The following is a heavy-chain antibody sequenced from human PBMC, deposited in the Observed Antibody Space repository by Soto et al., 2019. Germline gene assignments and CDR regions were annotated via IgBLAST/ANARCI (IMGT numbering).Heavy chain of an antibody. CDR3: ARGRWNYGFHAFDI. CDR2: IIPIFGTA. CDR1: GGTFSSYA. J-gene: IGHJ3*02. V-gene: IGHV1-69*13. D-gene: IGHD1-7*01. Sequence: ASVKVSCKASGGTFSSYAISWVRQAPGQGLEWMGGIIPIFGTANYAQKFQGRVTITADESTSTAYMELSSLRSEDTAVYYCARGRWNYGFHAFDIWGQGTMVT.